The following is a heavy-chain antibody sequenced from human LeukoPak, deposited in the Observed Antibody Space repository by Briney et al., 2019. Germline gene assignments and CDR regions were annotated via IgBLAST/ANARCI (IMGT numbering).Heavy chain of an antibody. CDR2: IYYSGST. CDR3: ARDGGYYGSGSYYTGRYYYYMDV. Sequence: SETLSLTCTVSSHSISSYYWSWLRQPPGKGLEWIGYIYYSGSTNYNPSLKSRVTISVDTSKNQFSLKLSSVTAADTAVYYCARDGGYYGSGSYYTGRYYYYMDVWGKGTTVTVSS. V-gene: IGHV4-59*01. CDR1: SHSISSYY. J-gene: IGHJ6*03. D-gene: IGHD3-10*01.